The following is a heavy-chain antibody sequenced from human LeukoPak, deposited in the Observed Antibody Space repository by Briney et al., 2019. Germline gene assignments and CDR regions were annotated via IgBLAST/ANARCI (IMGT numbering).Heavy chain of an antibody. J-gene: IGHJ3*02. D-gene: IGHD4-17*01. CDR3: ATTTGLPALAFDI. Sequence: PSETLSLTCTVSGGSISSYYWSWIRQPPGKGLEWIGYIYYSGSTNYNPSLKSRVTISVDTSKNQFSLKLSSVTAADTAVYYCATTTGLPALAFDIWGQGTMVTVSS. CDR1: GGSISSYY. V-gene: IGHV4-59*01. CDR2: IYYSGST.